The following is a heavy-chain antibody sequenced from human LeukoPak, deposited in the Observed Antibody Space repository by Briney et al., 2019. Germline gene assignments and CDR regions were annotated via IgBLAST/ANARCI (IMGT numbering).Heavy chain of an antibody. CDR1: GFTFSSYG. V-gene: IGHV3-30*02. CDR2: IRYDGSNK. D-gene: IGHD3-10*01. CDR3: AKVPPRDRGIFDY. J-gene: IGHJ4*02. Sequence: QPGGSLRLSCAASGFTFSSYGMHWVRQAPGKGLEWVAFIRYDGSNKYYADSVKGRFTISRDNSKNTLYLQMNSLRAEDTAVYYCAKVPPRDRGIFDYWGQGTLVTVSS.